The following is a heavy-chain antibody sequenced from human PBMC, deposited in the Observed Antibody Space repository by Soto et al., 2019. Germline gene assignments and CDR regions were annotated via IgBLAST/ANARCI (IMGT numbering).Heavy chain of an antibody. J-gene: IGHJ6*02. CDR3: AKAKGAGTDYYYYYGMDV. D-gene: IGHD6-19*01. CDR2: IESGGST. CDR1: GFTVSSTY. Sequence: PGGSLRLSCNASGFTVSSTYMSWVRQAPGMGLEWVAVIESGGSTHYADSVKGRFTISRDNSKNTLYLQMNSLRAEDTAVYYCAKAKGAGTDYYYYYGMDVWGQGTTVTVSS. V-gene: IGHV3-53*01.